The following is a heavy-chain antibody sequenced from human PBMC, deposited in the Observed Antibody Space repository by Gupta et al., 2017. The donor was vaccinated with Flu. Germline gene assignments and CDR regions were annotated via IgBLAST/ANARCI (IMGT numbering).Heavy chain of an antibody. Sequence: FRSYWMSWVRQAPGKGLEWVANIKEDGSEKYYVDSVKGRFTITRDNAENSLDLQMNSLRIEDTAVYYCARLGSDSSGALDYWGQGTLVTVSS. CDR3: ARLGSDSSGALDY. CDR2: IKEDGSEK. D-gene: IGHD3-22*01. V-gene: IGHV3-7*01. CDR1: FRSYW. J-gene: IGHJ4*02.